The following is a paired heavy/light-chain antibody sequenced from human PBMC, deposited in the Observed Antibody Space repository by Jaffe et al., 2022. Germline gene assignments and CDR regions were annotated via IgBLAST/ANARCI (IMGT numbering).Light chain of an antibody. J-gene: IGKJ1*01. CDR3: QQYGSSWT. CDR1: QSISSSY. Sequence: DIVLTQSPGTLSLSPGERATLSCRASQSISSSYLAWSQQKPGQAPRLLIYGTSRRATGIPDRFSGSGSGTDFTLTISRLEPEDFAVYYCQQYGSSWTFGPGTKVEIK. CDR2: GTS. V-gene: IGKV3-20*01.
Heavy chain of an antibody. V-gene: IGHV1-58*01. D-gene: IGHD2-8*02. CDR2: IVVGNGYT. CDR3: AADRDCTVTDCHPYNFDC. CDR1: GFTFSRST. J-gene: IGHJ4*02. Sequence: QMQLVQSGPEVKKPGTSVKVSCKASGFTFSRSTVQWVRQARGQPFELIGWIVVGNGYTKYAQKFQETVTITRDMSTSTTYMELSSLRSEDTAVYYCAADRDCTVTDCHPYNFDCWGQGTLVTVSS.